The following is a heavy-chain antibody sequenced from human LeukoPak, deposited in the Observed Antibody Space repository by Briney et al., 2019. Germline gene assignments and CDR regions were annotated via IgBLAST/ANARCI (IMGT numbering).Heavy chain of an antibody. D-gene: IGHD6-19*01. CDR3: ARVAVAGTETIDY. CDR2: IYYSGST. J-gene: IGHJ4*02. V-gene: IGHV4-61*01. Sequence: SETLSLTCTVSGGSVSSGSYYWSWIRQPPGKGLEWIGYIYYSGSTNYNPSLKSRVTISVDTSKNQFSLKLSSVTAADTAVYYCARVAVAGTETIDYWGQGTLVTVSS. CDR1: GGSVSSGSYY.